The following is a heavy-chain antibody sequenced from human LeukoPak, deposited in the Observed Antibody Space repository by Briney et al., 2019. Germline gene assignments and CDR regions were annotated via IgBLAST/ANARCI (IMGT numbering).Heavy chain of an antibody. Sequence: PGGSLRLSCAASGFTFSSYAMSWVRQAPGKGLEWVSAISGSGGSTYYADSVKGRFTISRDNSKNTLYLQMNSLRAEDTAVYYCAKVFPYYDSSGRYFDYWGQGTLVTVS. D-gene: IGHD3-22*01. J-gene: IGHJ4*02. CDR2: ISGSGGST. V-gene: IGHV3-23*01. CDR1: GFTFSSYA. CDR3: AKVFPYYDSSGRYFDY.